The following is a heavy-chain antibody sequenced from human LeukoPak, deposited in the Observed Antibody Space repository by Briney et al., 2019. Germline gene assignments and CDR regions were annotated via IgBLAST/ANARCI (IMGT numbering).Heavy chain of an antibody. CDR3: AKGTRGWYYYGMDV. V-gene: IGHV3-23*01. Sequence: GGSLRLSCEASGFTFSSYAMSWVRQAPGKGREWVSAISGSGGSTYYADSVKGRLTISRDNSKNTLYLQMNSLRAEDTAVYCCAKGTRGWYYYGMDVWGQGTTVTVSS. D-gene: IGHD6-19*01. CDR2: ISGSGGST. J-gene: IGHJ6*02. CDR1: GFTFSSYA.